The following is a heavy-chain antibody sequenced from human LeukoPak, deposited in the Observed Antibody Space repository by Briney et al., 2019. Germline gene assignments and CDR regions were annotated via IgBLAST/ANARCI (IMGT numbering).Heavy chain of an antibody. J-gene: IGHJ4*02. CDR3: ARGGRSSWYYFDY. CDR2: INYSGST. V-gene: IGHV4-59*08. CDR1: GGSISSYY. Sequence: SSETLSLTCTVSGGSISSYYWSWIRQPPGKGLEWIGYINYSGSTNYNPSLKSRVTISVDTSKNQFSLKLSSETAADTAVYYRARGGRSSWYYFDYWGQGTLVTDSS. D-gene: IGHD6-13*01.